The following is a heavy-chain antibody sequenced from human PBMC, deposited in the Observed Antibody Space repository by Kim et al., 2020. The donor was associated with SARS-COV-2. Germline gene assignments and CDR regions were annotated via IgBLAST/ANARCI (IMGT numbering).Heavy chain of an antibody. J-gene: IGHJ4*02. Sequence: GGSLRLSCAASGFTFRNYRIHWVRQAPGKGLEWVAAISVDGSETYYPDSVRGRFTTSRDNSKNTLDLQMNDLRIEDTAMYHCAKIAVTGTGGPFDYWGQGTLVIVSS. CDR2: ISVDGSET. V-gene: IGHV3-30-3*01. CDR3: AKIAVTGTGGPFDY. CDR1: GFTFRNYR. D-gene: IGHD6-19*01.